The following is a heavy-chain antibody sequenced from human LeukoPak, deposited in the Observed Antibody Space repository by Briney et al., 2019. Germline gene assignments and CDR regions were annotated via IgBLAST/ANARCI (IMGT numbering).Heavy chain of an antibody. D-gene: IGHD3-16*01. CDR2: INPDGGEE. V-gene: IGHV3-7*02. CDR1: GLTLCNYW. CDR3: AIWGADQNY. Sequence: GGSLRLSCAVSGLTLCNYWMNWVRQAPGKGMEWVANINPDGGEERYVDSVKGRFVISRDNAKNSLYLQMNSLRAEDTAVYYCAIWGADQNYWGQGTLVTVSS. J-gene: IGHJ4*02.